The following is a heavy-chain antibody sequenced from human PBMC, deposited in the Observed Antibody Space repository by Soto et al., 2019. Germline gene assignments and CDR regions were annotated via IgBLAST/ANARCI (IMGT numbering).Heavy chain of an antibody. J-gene: IGHJ6*02. CDR1: GYIFTNYR. CDR2: INGGDGNT. D-gene: IGHD3-10*01. CDR3: AREPPAGAGAGGDPYYYAMDV. Sequence: GASVKVSCKASGYIFTNYRIHWVLQAPGQGLEWMGWINGGDGNTKCSQKFQGRVTITRDASAGTAYMERSSLRSEDTAVYYCAREPPAGAGAGGDPYYYAMDVWGQGTTVTVSS. V-gene: IGHV1-3*01.